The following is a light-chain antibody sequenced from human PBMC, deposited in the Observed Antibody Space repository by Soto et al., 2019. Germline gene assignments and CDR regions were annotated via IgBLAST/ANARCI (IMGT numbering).Light chain of an antibody. CDR1: QHINRNF. CDR2: AAS. J-gene: IGKJ1*01. V-gene: IGKV3D-20*02. CDR3: QQLNTYPET. Sequence: EIVLTQSPGTLSLSPGERATLSCRASQHINRNFLVWYQQKVGQAPRLLIYAASSRATGIPDRFSGSGSGTDFTLTIDRLEPEDFATYYCQQLNTYPETFGQGTKVEIK.